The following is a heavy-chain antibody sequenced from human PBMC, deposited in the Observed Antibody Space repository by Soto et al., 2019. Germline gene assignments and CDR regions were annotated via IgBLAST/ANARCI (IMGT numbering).Heavy chain of an antibody. V-gene: IGHV3-21*01. CDR2: ISSSSSYI. Sequence: GGSLRLSCAASGFTFSSYSMNWVRQAPGKGLEWVSSISSSSSYIYYADSVKGRFTITRDNAKNSLDLQMNSLRAEDTAVYYCARDPSDSGSYYYYYYGIDFWGQGTTVTVSS. CDR1: GFTFSSYS. J-gene: IGHJ6*02. CDR3: ARDPSDSGSYYYYYYGIDF. D-gene: IGHD1-26*01.